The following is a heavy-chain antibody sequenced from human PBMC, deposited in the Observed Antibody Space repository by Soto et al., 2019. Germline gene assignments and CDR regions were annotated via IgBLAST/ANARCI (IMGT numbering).Heavy chain of an antibody. V-gene: IGHV2-70*01. Sequence: GSGPTLVNPTQTLTLTCTFSGFSLSTSGMCVSWIRQPPGKALEWLALIDWDDDKYYSTSLKTRLTISKDTSKNQVVLTMTNMDPVDTATYYCARSFLYELELPYWFDPWGQGTLVTVSS. J-gene: IGHJ5*02. CDR1: GFSLSTSGMC. D-gene: IGHD1-7*01. CDR3: ARSFLYELELPYWFDP. CDR2: IDWDDDK.